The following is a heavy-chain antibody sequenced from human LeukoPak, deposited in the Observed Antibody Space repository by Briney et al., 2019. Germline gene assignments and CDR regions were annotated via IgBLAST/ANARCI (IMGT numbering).Heavy chain of an antibody. J-gene: IGHJ4*02. Sequence: GGSLRLSCAASGFTFSSYAMSWVRQAPGKGLEWVSYISSSGSTIYYADSVRGRFTISRDNAKNSLYLQMNSLRAEDTAVYYCARGDYYDSSGYYYPFDYWGQGTLVTVSS. D-gene: IGHD3-22*01. CDR3: ARGDYYDSSGYYYPFDY. CDR2: ISSSGSTI. CDR1: GFTFSSYA. V-gene: IGHV3-48*04.